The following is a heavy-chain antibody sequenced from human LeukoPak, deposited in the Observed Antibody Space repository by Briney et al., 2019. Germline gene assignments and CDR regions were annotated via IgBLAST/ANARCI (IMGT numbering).Heavy chain of an antibody. J-gene: IGHJ5*02. V-gene: IGHV3-48*01. CDR1: GFTFSSYS. CDR2: ISSSSSSTI. CDR3: AREHCSSTSCSTRWFDP. D-gene: IGHD2-2*01. Sequence: GGSLRLSCAASGFTFSSYSMNWVRQAPGKGLEWVSYISSSSSSTIYYADSVKGRFTISRDNAKNSLYLQMNSLRAEDTAVYYCAREHCSSTSCSTRWFDPWGQGTLVTVSS.